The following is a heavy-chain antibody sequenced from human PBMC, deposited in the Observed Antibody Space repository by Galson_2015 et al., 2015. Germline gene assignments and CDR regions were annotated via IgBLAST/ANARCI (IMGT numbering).Heavy chain of an antibody. D-gene: IGHD3-3*01. Sequence: PALVKPTQTLTLTCTFSGFSLSTSGVGVGWIRQPPGKALEWLALIYWDDDKRYSPSLKSRLTITKDTSKNQVVLTMTNMDPVDTATYYCALSATAYYDFWSGYFAWFDPWGQGTLVTVSS. V-gene: IGHV2-5*02. CDR3: ALSATAYYDFWSGYFAWFDP. CDR1: GFSLSTSGVG. J-gene: IGHJ5*02. CDR2: IYWDDDK.